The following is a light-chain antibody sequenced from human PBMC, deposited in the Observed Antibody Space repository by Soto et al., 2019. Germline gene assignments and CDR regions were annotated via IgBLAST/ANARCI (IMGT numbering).Light chain of an antibody. CDR2: EVS. CDR1: SSDVGSYDY. CDR3: SSYTSSSTLV. J-gene: IGLJ1*01. V-gene: IGLV2-14*01. Sequence: QSVLIQPPSVSGSPGQSVTISCTGTSSDVGSYDYVSWYQQHPGKAPKLMIYEVSNRPSGVSNRFSGSKSGNTASLTISGLQAEDEADYYCSSYTSSSTLVFGTGTKVTVL.